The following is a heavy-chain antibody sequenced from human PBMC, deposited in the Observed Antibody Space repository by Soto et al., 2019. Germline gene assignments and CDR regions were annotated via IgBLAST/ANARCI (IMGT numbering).Heavy chain of an antibody. V-gene: IGHV1-18*01. J-gene: IGHJ4*02. D-gene: IGHD6-19*01. CDR3: ARDQIIAVARSDY. Sequence: QVQLVQSGAEVKKPGASVKVSCKASGYTFSSYGISWVRQAPGQGLEWMGWISVYNGNTNYAQKFQGRVTMTTDTSTSTADRELRSLRSDDTAVYYCARDQIIAVARSDYWGQGTLVTVSS. CDR2: ISVYNGNT. CDR1: GYTFSSYG.